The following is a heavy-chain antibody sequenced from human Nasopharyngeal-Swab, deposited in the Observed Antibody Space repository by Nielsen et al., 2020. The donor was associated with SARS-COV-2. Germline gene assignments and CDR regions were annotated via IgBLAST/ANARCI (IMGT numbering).Heavy chain of an antibody. CDR3: AREALKELLWFGESSSYYGMDV. Sequence: LRLSCTVSGGSISSGGYYWSWIRQHPGKGLEWIGYIYYSGSIYYNPSLKSRVTISVDTSKNQFSLKLSSVTAADTAVYYCAREALKELLWFGESSSYYGMDVWGQGTTVTVSS. V-gene: IGHV4-31*03. CDR2: IYYSGSI. CDR1: GGSISSGGYY. J-gene: IGHJ6*02. D-gene: IGHD3-10*01.